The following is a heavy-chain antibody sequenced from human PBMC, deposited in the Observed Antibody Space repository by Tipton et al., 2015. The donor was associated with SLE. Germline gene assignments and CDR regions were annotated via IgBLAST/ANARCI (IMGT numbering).Heavy chain of an antibody. CDR2: IYYREGT. V-gene: IGHV4-61*05. Sequence: PGLVKPSETLSLTCTVSSGSISSSSYYWSWIRQPPGEGLEWIGYIYYREGTNYSPSLKSRVTISLDASKNQLSLKLSSVTVADTAVYYCARHHGSGWLYGLDVWGQGP. D-gene: IGHD6-19*01. CDR1: SGSISSSSYY. CDR3: ARHHGSGWLYGLDV. J-gene: IGHJ6*02.